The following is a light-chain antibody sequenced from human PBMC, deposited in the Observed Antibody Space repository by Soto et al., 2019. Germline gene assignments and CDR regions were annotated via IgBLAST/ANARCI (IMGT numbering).Light chain of an antibody. CDR2: GVS. V-gene: IGLV2-14*01. CDR1: SRDIGGYNF. Sequence: QSALTQPGSVCGTPGQTITISCTGTSRDIGGYNFVSWYQQHPGKAPKLMIYGVSNRPSGVSDRFSRSKSGNPASLTISGLQAEDEADYYCSSYPSTSAYVFGIGTKVTV. CDR3: SSYPSTSAYV. J-gene: IGLJ1*01.